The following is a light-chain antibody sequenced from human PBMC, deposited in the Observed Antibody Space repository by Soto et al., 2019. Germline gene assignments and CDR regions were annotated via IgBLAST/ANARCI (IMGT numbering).Light chain of an antibody. CDR3: ATWDDSLSAVL. V-gene: IGLV1-47*02. CDR1: SSNIGSNF. CDR2: STI. Sequence: QSVLTQSPSASGTPGQRVTISCSGSSSNIGSNFVYWYQQLPGTAPKLLIHSTIQRPSGVPDRFSGSKSGTSASLAISGLRSEDEADYYCATWDDSLSAVLFGGGTKVTVL. J-gene: IGLJ2*01.